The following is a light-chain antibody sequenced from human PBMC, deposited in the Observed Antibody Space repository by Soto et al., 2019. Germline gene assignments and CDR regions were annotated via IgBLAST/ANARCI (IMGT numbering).Light chain of an antibody. J-gene: IGKJ1*01. CDR2: GTS. CDR1: QSVSSTY. CDR3: QQYARP. V-gene: IGKV3-20*01. Sequence: EVVLTQYPATLSLSPGERATLSCRASQSVSSTYLAWYQQQPGQAPRLLMFGTSNRATGTPDRFSGSGSGTDFTLTISRLEPEDFAVYYCQQYARPFGQGTKVDIK.